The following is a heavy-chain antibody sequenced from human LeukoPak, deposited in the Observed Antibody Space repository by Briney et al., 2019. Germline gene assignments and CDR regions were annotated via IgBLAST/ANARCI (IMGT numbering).Heavy chain of an antibody. Sequence: PGRSLRLSCAASGFTFSNYGMHWVRQAPGKGLEWVAVISYDGSNKYYADSVKGRFTISRDNSKNTLYLQMNSLRAEDTAVYYCARDYRRYIDYWGQGTLVTVSS. CDR3: ARDYRRYIDY. J-gene: IGHJ4*02. CDR2: ISYDGSNK. CDR1: GFTFSNYG. D-gene: IGHD1-14*01. V-gene: IGHV3-30*19.